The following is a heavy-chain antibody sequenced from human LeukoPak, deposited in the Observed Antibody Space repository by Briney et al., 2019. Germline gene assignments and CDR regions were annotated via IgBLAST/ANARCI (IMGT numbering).Heavy chain of an antibody. CDR1: GGSFSGYY. CDR3: ARGARYIDV. Sequence: SETLSLTCAVYGGSFSGYYWSWIRQPPGKGLEWIGYIYYSGSTNYNPSLKSRVTISVDTSKNQFSLKLSSVTAADTAVYYCARGARYIDVWGKGTTVTVSS. CDR2: IYYSGST. V-gene: IGHV4-59*01. J-gene: IGHJ6*03.